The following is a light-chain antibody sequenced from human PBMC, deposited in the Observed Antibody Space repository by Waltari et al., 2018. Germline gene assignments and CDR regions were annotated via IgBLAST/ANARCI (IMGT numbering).Light chain of an antibody. CDR1: SSDVGNYKR. V-gene: IGLV2-23*02. J-gene: IGLJ2*01. CDR3: SSYAGSSKGV. Sequence: QSALTQPASVSGSPGQSITISCTGTSSDVGNYKRVSRYQQHPGKAPKLMIYAVSKRPSGVSYRFSGSKSGDMASLTISGLQPEDEAEYFCSSYAGSSKGVFGGGTKVTVL. CDR2: AVS.